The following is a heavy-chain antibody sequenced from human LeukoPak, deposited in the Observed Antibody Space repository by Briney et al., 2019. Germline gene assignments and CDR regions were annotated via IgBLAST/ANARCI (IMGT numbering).Heavy chain of an antibody. V-gene: IGHV3-53*04. Sequence: GGSLRLSCAASGFTVSSNYMSWVRQAPGKGLEWVSVIYSGGSTYYADSVKGRFTISRHNSKNTLYLQMNSLRAEDTAMYYCARASQWPGNYYYYGMDVWGQGTTVTVSS. CDR3: ARASQWPGNYYYYGMDV. D-gene: IGHD6-19*01. CDR1: GFTVSSNY. CDR2: IYSGGST. J-gene: IGHJ6*02.